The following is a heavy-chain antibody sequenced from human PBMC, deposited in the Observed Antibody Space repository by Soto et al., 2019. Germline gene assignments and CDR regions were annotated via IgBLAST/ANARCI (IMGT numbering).Heavy chain of an antibody. CDR2: ISGSGGST. J-gene: IGHJ4*02. CDR1: GFTFSSYA. Sequence: GGSLRLSCAASGFTFSSYAMSWVRQAPGKGLEWVSAISGSGGSTYYADSVKGRFTISRDNSKNTLYLQMNSLRAEDTAVDYCARVRAYDSIGEFDYWGQGTLVTVSS. V-gene: IGHV3-23*01. CDR3: ARVRAYDSIGEFDY. D-gene: IGHD5-12*01.